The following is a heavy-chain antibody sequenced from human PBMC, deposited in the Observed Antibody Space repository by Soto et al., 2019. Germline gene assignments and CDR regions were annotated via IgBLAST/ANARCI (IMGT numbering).Heavy chain of an antibody. Sequence: QITLKESGQTLVKPTQILTLTCTFSGFSLTTRGVGVGWIRQPPGEALEWLALIYWDDDERYSPSLRSRLTITEDTSKNQVVLTMTNMEPVDTGTYYCAHSYSSSPDDGFDVWGQGTRVTVS. D-gene: IGHD6-6*01. J-gene: IGHJ3*01. V-gene: IGHV2-5*02. CDR1: GFSLTTRGVG. CDR2: IYWDDDE. CDR3: AHSYSSSPDDGFDV.